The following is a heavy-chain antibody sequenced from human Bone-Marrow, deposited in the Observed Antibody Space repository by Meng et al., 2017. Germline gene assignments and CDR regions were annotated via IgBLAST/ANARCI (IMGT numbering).Heavy chain of an antibody. J-gene: IGHJ4*02. CDR3: AHRGGGYDWNDGHFDY. CDR1: GRSVSSSGVG. V-gene: IGHV2-5*02. D-gene: IGHD1-20*01. CDR2: IYWEDDK. Sequence: AFRESVPTSVQPTQNLPLTWTFSGRSVSSSGVGVGWFRHHPGKALEWLALIYWEDDKRYNPSLKSRLTITKDTSKNQLVLTMTNMDPVDTATYFCAHRGGGYDWNDGHFDYWGQGTLVTVSS.